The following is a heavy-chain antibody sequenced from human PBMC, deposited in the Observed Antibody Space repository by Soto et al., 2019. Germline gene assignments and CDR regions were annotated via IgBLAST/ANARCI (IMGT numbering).Heavy chain of an antibody. V-gene: IGHV4-30-4*01. CDR3: ARDALTVVRGVLISGGLDV. Sequence: QVQLQESGPGLVRPSQTLSLTCTVSGGSISSGDYYWSWIRQPPGKGLEWIGYISNSGTAYYNPSLKSRVTISVDTSKNQFSLKLRSVTVADTAVYSCARDALTVVRGVLISGGLDVWGQGTTVTVSS. CDR2: ISNSGTA. D-gene: IGHD3-10*01. CDR1: GGSISSGDYY. J-gene: IGHJ6*02.